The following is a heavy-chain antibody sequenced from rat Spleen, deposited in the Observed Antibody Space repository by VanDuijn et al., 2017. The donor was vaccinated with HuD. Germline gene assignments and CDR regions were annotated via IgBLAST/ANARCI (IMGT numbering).Heavy chain of an antibody. V-gene: IGHV5-29*01. CDR3: ARHTMALIFFDY. D-gene: IGHD1-7*01. CDR2: ISYDGSST. CDR1: GFTFSNYY. J-gene: IGHJ2*01. Sequence: EVQLVESGGGLVQPGRSMKLSCAASGFTFSNYYMAWVRQAPTKGLEWVATISYDGSSTYYRDSVKGRFTISRDNAKSTLYLQMDSLRSEDPATYYWARHTMALIFFDYWGQGVMVTVSS.